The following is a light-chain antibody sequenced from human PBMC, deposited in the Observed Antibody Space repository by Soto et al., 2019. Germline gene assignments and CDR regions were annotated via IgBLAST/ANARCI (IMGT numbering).Light chain of an antibody. CDR3: SSYTSSRTSV. Sequence: QSALAQPASVSGSPGQSITISCTGTSSDVGGYNYVSWYQQHPGKAPKLMIYEVSNRPSGVSNRFSGSKSGNTASLTISGLQAEDEADYYCSSYTSSRTSVFGTGIKVTVL. V-gene: IGLV2-14*01. J-gene: IGLJ1*01. CDR1: SSDVGGYNY. CDR2: EVS.